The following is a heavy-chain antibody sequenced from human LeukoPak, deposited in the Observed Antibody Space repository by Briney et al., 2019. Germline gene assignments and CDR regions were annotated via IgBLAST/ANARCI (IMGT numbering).Heavy chain of an antibody. J-gene: IGHJ6*02. CDR1: GFTFNDYY. V-gene: IGHV3-11*01. Sequence: GGSLRLSRAASGFTFNDYYINCIPQAPGKGLEWVSYISSSGLTTVFADSVKCRFTITRDNAHNFMSLQMNSLRPEDTAVYYCARDTNNGLDVWGRGTTVTVSS. CDR2: ISSSGLTT. D-gene: IGHD1-14*01. CDR3: ARDTNNGLDV.